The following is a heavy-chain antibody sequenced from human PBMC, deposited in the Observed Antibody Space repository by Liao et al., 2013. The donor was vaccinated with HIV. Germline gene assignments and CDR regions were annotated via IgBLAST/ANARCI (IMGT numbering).Heavy chain of an antibody. CDR3: GMLGYCSGGSCAYFDY. D-gene: IGHD2-15*01. Sequence: QVQLQESGPGLVKPSQTLSLTCTVSGVSISSGDYYWSWIRQSPGKGLEWIGYIYYSGSTYYNPSLESRVTISVDTSKNQFSLKLSAMTAADTAVYYCGMLGYCSGGSCAYFDYWAREPWSPSP. CDR2: IYYSGST. CDR1: GVSISSGDYY. V-gene: IGHV4-30-4*08. J-gene: IGHJ4*02.